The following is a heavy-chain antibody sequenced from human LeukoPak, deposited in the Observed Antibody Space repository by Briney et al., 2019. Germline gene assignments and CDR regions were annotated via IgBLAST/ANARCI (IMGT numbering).Heavy chain of an antibody. J-gene: IGHJ4*02. V-gene: IGHV1-69*01. CDR1: GGTFSSYA. D-gene: IGHD5-18*01. Sequence: ASVKVSCKASGGTFSSYAISWVRQAPGQGLEWMGGIIPIFGTANYAQKFQGRVTITADESTSTAYMELSSLRSEDTAVYYCARGYSYASYYFDYWGQGTPVTVSS. CDR3: ARGYSYASYYFDY. CDR2: IIPIFGTA.